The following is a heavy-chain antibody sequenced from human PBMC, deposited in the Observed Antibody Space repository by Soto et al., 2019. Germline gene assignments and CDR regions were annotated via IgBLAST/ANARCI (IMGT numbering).Heavy chain of an antibody. CDR3: AKHRATDGEGYFDY. CDR1: GFTFDDYA. J-gene: IGHJ4*02. CDR2: ISWNSGSI. Sequence: EVQLVESGGGLVQPGRSLRLSCAASGFTFDDYAMHWVRQAPGKGLEWVSGISWNSGSIGYADSVKGRFTISRDNAKNSLYLQMNSLRAEDTALYYCAKHRATDGEGYFDYWGQGTLVTVSS. D-gene: IGHD4-17*01. V-gene: IGHV3-9*01.